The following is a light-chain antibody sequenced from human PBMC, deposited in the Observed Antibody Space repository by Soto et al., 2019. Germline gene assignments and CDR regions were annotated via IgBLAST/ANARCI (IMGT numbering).Light chain of an antibody. CDR1: SSNIGKSH. Sequence: QSVLTQPPSVSAAPGQKVTISCSGSSSNIGKSHVSWYQHLPGTAPKLLIYDTSKRPSGIPDRLYGSKSGTAATLDITGLQTGDEADYYCATWDDSLSAAVFGPGTKVTVL. J-gene: IGLJ1*01. CDR3: ATWDDSLSAAV. CDR2: DTS. V-gene: IGLV1-51*01.